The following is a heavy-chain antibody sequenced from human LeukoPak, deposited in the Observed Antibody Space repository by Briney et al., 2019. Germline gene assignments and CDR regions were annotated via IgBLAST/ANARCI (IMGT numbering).Heavy chain of an antibody. D-gene: IGHD6-19*01. CDR1: GFTFSSYG. CDR2: ISYDGSNK. Sequence: GGSLRLSCAASGFTFSSYGMHWVRQAPGKGLEWVAVISYDGSNKYYADSVKGRFTISRDNSKNTLYLQMNSLRAEDTAVYYCARTGYSSGYWYDYWGQGTLVTVSS. V-gene: IGHV3-30*03. J-gene: IGHJ4*02. CDR3: ARTGYSSGYWYDY.